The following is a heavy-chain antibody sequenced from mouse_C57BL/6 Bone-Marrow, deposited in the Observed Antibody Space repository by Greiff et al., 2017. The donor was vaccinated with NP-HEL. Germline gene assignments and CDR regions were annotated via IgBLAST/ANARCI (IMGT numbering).Heavy chain of an antibody. CDR2: IRNKANGYTT. D-gene: IGHD2-4*01. CDR1: GFTFTDYY. J-gene: IGHJ4*01. CDR3: ARSIYYDYADDPFYAMDY. V-gene: IGHV7-3*01. Sequence: EVKLVESGGGLVQPGGSLSLSCAASGFTFTDYYMSWVRQPPGKALEWLVFIRNKANGYTTEYSAYVKGRFTISSANCQSILYLHMNALRAEDSATYYCARSIYYDYADDPFYAMDYWGQGTSVTVSS.